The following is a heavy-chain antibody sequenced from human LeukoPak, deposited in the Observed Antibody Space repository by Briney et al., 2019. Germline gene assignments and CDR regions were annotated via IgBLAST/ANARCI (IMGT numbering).Heavy chain of an antibody. CDR3: VRDETLWTLDW. Sequence: GGSLRLSCTASGFTFSGHWIHWVRQASGVGLVWVSRINERGTDSMYAESVKGRFTISRDNAKNTVYLQMNSLRAEDTAVYYCVRDETLWTLDWWGQGTLVSVSS. V-gene: IGHV3-74*03. D-gene: IGHD1-1*01. CDR2: INERGTDS. J-gene: IGHJ4*02. CDR1: GFTFSGHW.